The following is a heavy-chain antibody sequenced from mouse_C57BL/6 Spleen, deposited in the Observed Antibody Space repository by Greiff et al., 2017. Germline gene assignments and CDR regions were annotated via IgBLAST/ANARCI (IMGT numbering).Heavy chain of an antibody. V-gene: IGHV14-2*01. CDR3: AIGESNSGAY. Sequence: EVQLQQSGAELVKPGASVKLSCTASGFNITDYYMHWVKQRTEQSLEWIGRIDPEDGETKYSPKFQGKATITADTSSNTAYLKQSSLTAEDTAVYYCAIGESNSGAYWGQGTLVTVSA. D-gene: IGHD2-5*01. CDR2: IDPEDGET. CDR1: GFNITDYY. J-gene: IGHJ3*01.